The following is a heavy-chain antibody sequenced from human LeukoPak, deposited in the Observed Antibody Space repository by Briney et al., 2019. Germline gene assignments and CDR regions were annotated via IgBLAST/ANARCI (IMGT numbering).Heavy chain of an antibody. Sequence: PGGSLSLSCAASGFTFSSYWMHWVRQAPGKGLVWVSRINTDGSGTTYADSLKGRFTISRDNAKNTLYLQMNSLRAEDTAVYYCARGRPEWELLPPDYWGQGTLVTVSS. CDR3: ARGRPEWELLPPDY. CDR2: INTDGSGT. CDR1: GFTFSSYW. V-gene: IGHV3-74*01. J-gene: IGHJ4*02. D-gene: IGHD1-26*01.